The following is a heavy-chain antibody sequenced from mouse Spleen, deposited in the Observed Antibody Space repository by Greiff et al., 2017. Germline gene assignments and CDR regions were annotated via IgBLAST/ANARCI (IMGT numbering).Heavy chain of an antibody. J-gene: IGHJ1*03. CDR2: IYPGSGST. Sequence: QVHVKQPGAELVKPGASVKMSCKASGYTFTSYWITWVKQRPGQGLEWIGDIYPGSGSTNYNEKFKSKATLTVDTSSSTAYMQLSSLTSEDSAVYYCARWDDYGGYFDVWGTGTTVTVSS. V-gene: IGHV1-55*01. CDR1: GYTFTSYW. CDR3: ARWDDYGGYFDV. D-gene: IGHD2-4*01.